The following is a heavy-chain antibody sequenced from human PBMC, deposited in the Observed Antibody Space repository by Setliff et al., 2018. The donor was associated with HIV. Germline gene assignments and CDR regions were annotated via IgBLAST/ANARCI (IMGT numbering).Heavy chain of an antibody. CDR3: ARGGTSSNWFDP. CDR1: GYSVNSDYL. J-gene: IGHJ5*02. Sequence: PSETLSLTCTVSGYSVNSDYLWCWIRQPPGKGLEWIGSVYHSGSTYYNPSLKGRVTTSIDTSKNQFSLKLTSVTAADTAVYYCARGGTSSNWFDPWGQGTLVTVSS. V-gene: IGHV4-38-2*02. CDR2: VYHSGST. D-gene: IGHD1-26*01.